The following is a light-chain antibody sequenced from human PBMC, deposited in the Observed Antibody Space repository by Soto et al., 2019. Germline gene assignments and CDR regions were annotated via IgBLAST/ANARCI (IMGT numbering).Light chain of an antibody. Sequence: QSALTQPRSVSGSPGQSVTISCTGTSSDVGGYNYVSWYQQHPGKAPKLMIYDVSKRPSGVPDRCSGSKSGNTASLTISGLQAEDEADYYCCSYAGSYTFLVFGGGTKLTVL. V-gene: IGLV2-11*01. CDR3: CSYAGSYTFLV. CDR1: SSDVGGYNY. J-gene: IGLJ2*01. CDR2: DVS.